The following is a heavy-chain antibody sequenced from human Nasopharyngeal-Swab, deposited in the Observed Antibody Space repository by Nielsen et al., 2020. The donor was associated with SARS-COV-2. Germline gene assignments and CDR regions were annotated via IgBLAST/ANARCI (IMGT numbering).Heavy chain of an antibody. V-gene: IGHV4-59*01. CDR2: IYYSGST. D-gene: IGHD6-13*01. Sequence: WIRQPPRKGLEWIGYIYYSGSTNYNPSLKSRVTISVDTSKNQFSLKLSSVTAADTAVYYCARVAAAGGDVWGQGTTVTVSS. J-gene: IGHJ6*02. CDR3: ARVAAAGGDV.